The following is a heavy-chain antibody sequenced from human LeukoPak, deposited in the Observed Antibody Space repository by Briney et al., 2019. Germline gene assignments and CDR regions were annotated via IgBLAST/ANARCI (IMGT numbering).Heavy chain of an antibody. J-gene: IGHJ6*02. CDR3: ARGRCTTSNCYSAKYYGLDA. D-gene: IGHD2/OR15-2a*01. Sequence: GASVKVSCKTSGYTFFNYHIHWVRQTPGRGIEWMGVINPTGGSTTYAQQFEGRVTVTRDTSTSTVYIDMSSLTSEDTAVYYCARGRCTTSNCYSAKYYGLDAWGQGTTVTVSS. V-gene: IGHV1-46*01. CDR1: GYTFFNYH. CDR2: INPTGGST.